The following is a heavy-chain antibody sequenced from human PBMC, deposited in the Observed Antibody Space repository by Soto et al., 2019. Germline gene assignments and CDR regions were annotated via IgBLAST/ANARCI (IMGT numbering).Heavy chain of an antibody. J-gene: IGHJ6*02. CDR2: ISGSGGST. CDR3: AKSTDYDFWSGYYYYYGMDV. CDR1: VFTFISYA. V-gene: IGHV3-23*01. D-gene: IGHD3-3*01. Sequence: GWSLRLSCASSVFTFISYAMRWVRQAPGKGLEWVSAISGSGGSTYYADSVKGRFTISRDNSKNTLYLQMNSLRAEDTAVYYCAKSTDYDFWSGYYYYYGMDVWGQGTTVTVSS.